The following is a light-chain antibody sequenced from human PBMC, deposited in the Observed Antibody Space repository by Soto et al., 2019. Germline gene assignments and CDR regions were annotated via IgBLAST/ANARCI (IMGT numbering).Light chain of an antibody. CDR1: QSVSNSY. CDR2: AAS. CDR3: QHYGSSPSYT. V-gene: IGKV3-20*01. J-gene: IGKJ2*01. Sequence: EIVLTQSPGTLSLSPGERATLSCRASQSVSNSYLAWYQQKPGQAPRILIYAASSRATGIPDRFNGSGSGTDFTLTSSRLEPEDVAVYYCQHYGSSPSYTFGQGTKLEIK.